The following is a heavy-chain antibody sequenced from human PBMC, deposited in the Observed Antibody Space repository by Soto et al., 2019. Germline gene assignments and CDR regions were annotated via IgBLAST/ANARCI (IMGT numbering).Heavy chain of an antibody. CDR3: ARDHVPYYDILTGYPILTDY. D-gene: IGHD3-9*01. CDR2: TGTGGSTT. J-gene: IGHJ4*02. Sequence: PGGSLRLSCAASGFTFSSYAMSWVRQAPGKGLEWVSATGTGGSTTYYADSVKGRFTISRDNSKNTLYLQMNSLRAEDTAVYYCARDHVPYYDILTGYPILTDYWGQGTLVTVSS. V-gene: IGHV3-23*01. CDR1: GFTFSSYA.